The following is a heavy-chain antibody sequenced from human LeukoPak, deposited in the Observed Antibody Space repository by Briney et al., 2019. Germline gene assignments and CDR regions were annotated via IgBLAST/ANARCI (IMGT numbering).Heavy chain of an antibody. J-gene: IGHJ4*02. CDR1: GFKFGDYA. CDR2: ISSSSSTI. D-gene: IGHD3-16*01. Sequence: PGGSLRLSCTASGFKFGDYAMNWVRQAPGKGLEWVSYISSSSSTIYYADSVKGRFTISRDNAKNSLYLQMNSLRDEDTAVYYCARVYDYVWGSHFDYWGQGTLVTVSS. CDR3: ARVYDYVWGSHFDY. V-gene: IGHV3-48*02.